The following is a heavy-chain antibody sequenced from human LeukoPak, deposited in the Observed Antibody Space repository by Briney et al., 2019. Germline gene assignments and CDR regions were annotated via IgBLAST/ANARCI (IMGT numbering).Heavy chain of an antibody. J-gene: IGHJ4*02. CDR3: ARVHYDILTGYSPHFDY. V-gene: IGHV3-11*05. Sequence: PGGSLRLSWAASGFTFSDYYMSWIRQAPGRGREWVSYISGSSSYTKYAGSVKGRFTTSRDNAKNSLYLQMNSLRAEDTAVYYCARVHYDILTGYSPHFDYWGQGTLVTVSS. D-gene: IGHD3-9*01. CDR2: ISGSSSYT. CDR1: GFTFSDYY.